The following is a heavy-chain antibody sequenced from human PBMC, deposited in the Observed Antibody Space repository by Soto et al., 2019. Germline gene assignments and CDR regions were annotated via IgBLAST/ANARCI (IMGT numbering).Heavy chain of an antibody. CDR2: IYYSGST. CDR1: GGSISSGDYY. J-gene: IGHJ5*02. D-gene: IGHD5-18*01. Sequence: PSETLSLTCTVSGGSISSGDYYWSWIRQPPGKGLEWIGYIYYSGSTYYNPSLKSRVTISVDTSKNQFSLKLSSVTAADTAVYYCARTPMTTVLFDPWGQGTLVTVSS. V-gene: IGHV4-30-4*01. CDR3: ARTPMTTVLFDP.